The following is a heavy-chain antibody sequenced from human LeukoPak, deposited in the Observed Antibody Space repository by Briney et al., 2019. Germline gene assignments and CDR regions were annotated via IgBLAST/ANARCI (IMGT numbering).Heavy chain of an antibody. Sequence: RGSLRLSCAASGFTFSSYAMHWVRQAPGKGLEWVALMSNDGGIKYYASSVRGRFTISRDNPENTLYLQMNSLRVDDTAVYYCAKGGEQKTFRCGMDSWGQGTPVTVSS. J-gene: IGHJ4*02. D-gene: IGHD1/OR15-1a*01. CDR3: AKGGEQKTFRCGMDS. V-gene: IGHV3-30*04. CDR1: GFTFSSYA. CDR2: MSNDGGIK.